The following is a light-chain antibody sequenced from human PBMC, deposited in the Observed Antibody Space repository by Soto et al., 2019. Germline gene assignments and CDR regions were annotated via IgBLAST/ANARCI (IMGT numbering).Light chain of an antibody. CDR3: AAWDARLSAWV. J-gene: IGLJ3*02. V-gene: IGLV1-47*02. Sequence: QSALTQPPSASGTPGQRVTISCSGSSSNIGSDYVYWYQQLPGTAPKLLIYTNDQRPSGVPDRFSGSKSGTSASLVISGLRSDDDADYWCAAWDARLSAWVFGGGTKLTVL. CDR2: TND. CDR1: SSNIGSDY.